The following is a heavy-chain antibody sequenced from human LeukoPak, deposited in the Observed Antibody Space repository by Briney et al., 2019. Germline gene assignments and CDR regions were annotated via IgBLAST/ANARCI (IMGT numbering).Heavy chain of an antibody. CDR1: GYSISSGYY. D-gene: IGHD3-16*01. CDR3: AREPRWAGDLGGFDS. CDR2: IYHSGST. Sequence: SETLSLTCTVSGYSISSGYYWGWIRQPPGKGLEWIGSIYHSGSTYYNPSLKSRVTISVDTSKNQFSLKLSSVTAADTAVYYCAREPRWAGDLGGFDSWGQGPLVTVSS. V-gene: IGHV4-38-2*02. J-gene: IGHJ4*02.